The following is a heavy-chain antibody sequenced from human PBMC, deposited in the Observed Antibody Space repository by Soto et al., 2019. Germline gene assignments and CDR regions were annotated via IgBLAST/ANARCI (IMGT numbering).Heavy chain of an antibody. CDR3: ARRARCTNGVCYSYYYRMDV. D-gene: IGHD2-8*01. V-gene: IGHV4-39*01. Sequence: SEPLSLTCTVSGGSISSSSYYWGWMRQRPGKGLEWIGSIYYSGSTYYNPSLKSRVTISVDTSKNQFSLKLSSVTAAETAVYYCARRARCTNGVCYSYYYRMDVWGQGTTVTVSS. CDR1: GGSISSSSYY. CDR2: IYYSGST. J-gene: IGHJ6*02.